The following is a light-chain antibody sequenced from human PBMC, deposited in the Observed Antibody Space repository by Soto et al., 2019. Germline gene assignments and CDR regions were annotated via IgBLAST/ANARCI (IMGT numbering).Light chain of an antibody. CDR2: EVN. Sequence: QSALTQPPSASGSPVQSVTISCTGTSSDVGGYNCVSWYQQHPGKVPKLMISEVNKRPSGVPDRFSGSKSGNTASLTVSGLQAEDEADYYCSSCGDNNIYVFGTGTKVT. V-gene: IGLV2-8*01. CDR1: SSDVGGYNC. CDR3: SSCGDNNIYV. J-gene: IGLJ1*01.